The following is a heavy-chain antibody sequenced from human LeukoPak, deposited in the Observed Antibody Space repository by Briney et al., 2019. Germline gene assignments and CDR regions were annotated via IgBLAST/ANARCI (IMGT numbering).Heavy chain of an antibody. J-gene: IGHJ3*02. CDR1: GYTFTGYY. CDR3: ARVYCSGGSCSGDAFDI. CDR2: INPNHGDT. D-gene: IGHD2-15*01. Sequence: ASVKVSCKASGYTFTGYYMHWVRQAPGQGLEWMGWINPNHGDTNYAQKFQDRVSMTRDTSISTAYMHLSRLRSGDTAVYYCARVYCSGGSCSGDAFDIWGQGTMVTVSS. V-gene: IGHV1-2*02.